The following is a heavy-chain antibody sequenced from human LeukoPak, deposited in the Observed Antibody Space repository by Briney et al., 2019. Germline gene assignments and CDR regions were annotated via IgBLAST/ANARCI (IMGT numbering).Heavy chain of an antibody. V-gene: IGHV4-59*11. D-gene: IGHD5-18*01. CDR3: ARDGRYSYGFDY. CDR1: GGSISSHY. J-gene: IGHJ4*02. CDR2: ISNSGST. Sequence: SETLSLTCTVSGGSISSHYWTWIRQSPVKGLEWIGDISNSGSTSYNPSLKSRVTISIDTSKNQFSLKLSSVTAADTAVYYCARDGRYSYGFDYWGQGTLVTVSS.